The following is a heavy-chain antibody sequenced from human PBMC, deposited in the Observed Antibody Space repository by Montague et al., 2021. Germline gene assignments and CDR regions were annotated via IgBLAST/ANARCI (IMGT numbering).Heavy chain of an antibody. Sequence: SETLSLTCAVSGGSISSNNWWSCVRQPPGKGLEWVGEIYHSGSTNYNPPLKSRVTISVDKSKNQFPLQMKDVTAAVTAVYYCARGDSSGWNPVFDNWGQGTLVTVSS. CDR2: IYHSGST. CDR3: ARGDSSGWNPVFDN. CDR1: GGSISSNNW. D-gene: IGHD6-19*01. J-gene: IGHJ4*02. V-gene: IGHV4-4*02.